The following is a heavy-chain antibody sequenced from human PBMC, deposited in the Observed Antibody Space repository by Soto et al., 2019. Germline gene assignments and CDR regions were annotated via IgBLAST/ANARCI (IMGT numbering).Heavy chain of an antibody. CDR2: IYHSGST. V-gene: IGHV4-30-2*01. Sequence: SETLSLTCAVSGGSISSGGYSWSWIRQPPGKGLEWIGYIYHSGSTYYNPSLKSRVTISVDRSKNQFSLKLSSVTAADTALYYCARGMTTVTTLDYWGQGTLVTVSS. D-gene: IGHD4-4*01. J-gene: IGHJ4*02. CDR3: ARGMTTVTTLDY. CDR1: GGSISSGGYS.